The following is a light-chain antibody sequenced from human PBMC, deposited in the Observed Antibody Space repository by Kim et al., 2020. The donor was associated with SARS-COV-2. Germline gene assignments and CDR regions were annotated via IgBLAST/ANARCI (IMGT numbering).Light chain of an antibody. J-gene: IGLJ3*02. V-gene: IGLV3-19*01. CDR3: NSRDSSGNHVL. CDR1: RLRGYY. CDR2: GDK. Sequence: SSELTQDPAVSVALGQTVTITCQGDRLRGYYASWFRQKSGQAPILVIYGDKNRPSGIPDRFSGSGSGNTASLTITGAQAEDEADYYCNSRDSSGNHVLFG.